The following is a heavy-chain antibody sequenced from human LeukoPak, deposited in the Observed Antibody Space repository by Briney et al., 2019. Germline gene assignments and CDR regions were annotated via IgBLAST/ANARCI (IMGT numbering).Heavy chain of an antibody. Sequence: GALRLSCAASGFTFSSYGMHWVRQAPGKGLEWVAVIWYDGSNKYYADSVKGRFTISRDNSKNTLYLQMNNLRAEDTAVYYCARDPLPAAGTSSFDYWGQGTLVTVSS. V-gene: IGHV3-33*01. J-gene: IGHJ4*02. CDR1: GFTFSSYG. CDR3: ARDPLPAAGTSSFDY. CDR2: IWYDGSNK. D-gene: IGHD6-13*01.